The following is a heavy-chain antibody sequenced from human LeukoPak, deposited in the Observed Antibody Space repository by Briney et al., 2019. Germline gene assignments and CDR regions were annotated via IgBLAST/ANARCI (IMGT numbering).Heavy chain of an antibody. V-gene: IGHV3-23*01. CDR2: ISSSGGTT. CDR3: SRESFRALAGYLDY. J-gene: IGHJ4*02. Sequence: GGSLRLSCAASGFTFSDHAMTWVRQAPWKGLEWVSGISSSGGTTYYADSEKGRFTIFRDNSRNTLFLHMNSLRVEDTAVYFCSRESFRALAGYLDYWGQGSLVIVSS. D-gene: IGHD6-19*01. CDR1: GFTFSDHA.